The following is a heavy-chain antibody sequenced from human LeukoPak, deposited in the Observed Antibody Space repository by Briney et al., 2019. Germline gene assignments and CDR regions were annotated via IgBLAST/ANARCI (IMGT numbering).Heavy chain of an antibody. CDR1: GGTFSSYA. Sequence: GASVKVSCKASGGTFSSYAISWVRQVPGQGLEWMGGIIPIFGTANYAQKFQGRVTITADESTSTAYMELSSLRSEDTAVYYCARSPYYDSSGYYSHDYWGQGTLVTVSS. J-gene: IGHJ4*02. D-gene: IGHD3-22*01. CDR2: IIPIFGTA. V-gene: IGHV1-69*13. CDR3: ARSPYYDSSGYYSHDY.